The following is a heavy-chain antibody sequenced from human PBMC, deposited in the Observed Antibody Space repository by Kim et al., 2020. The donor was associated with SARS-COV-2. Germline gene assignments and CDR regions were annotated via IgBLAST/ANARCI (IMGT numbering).Heavy chain of an antibody. D-gene: IGHD6-19*01. CDR3: ARANGAVAGTSYYYYYGLDG. CDR2: VSAYNGNT. Sequence: ASVKVSCKASGYTFIGYGINWVRQAPGQGLEWMGWVSAYNGNTNYPQKFQGRVTMTTDTSTTTAYMELRSLRSDDTAVYYCARANGAVAGTSYYYYYGLDGWGQGTTVTVSS. J-gene: IGHJ6*02. CDR1: GYTFIGYG. V-gene: IGHV1-18*01.